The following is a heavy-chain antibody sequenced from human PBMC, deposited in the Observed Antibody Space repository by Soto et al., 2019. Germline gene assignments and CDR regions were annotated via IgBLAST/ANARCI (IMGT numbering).Heavy chain of an antibody. D-gene: IGHD3-10*01. Sequence: LSLTCTVSGGSISSYYWSWIRQSAGKGLEWIGRIYNGGNTQYNPSLKSRVTMSADTSKNQFSLRLNSVTAADTAVYYCARDGSDSYGLDVWCPGTTVTV. V-gene: IGHV4-4*07. J-gene: IGHJ6*01. CDR3: ARDGSDSYGLDV. CDR2: IYNGGNT. CDR1: GGSISSYY.